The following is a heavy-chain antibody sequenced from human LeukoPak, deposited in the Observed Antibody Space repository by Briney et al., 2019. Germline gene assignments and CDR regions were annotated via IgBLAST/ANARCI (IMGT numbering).Heavy chain of an antibody. Sequence: GGSLRLSCGGSGFTFSNYAMIWVRQAPGKGLEWVSAISGSGGTTYYADSVRGRFIISRDNSKSTLYFQMNSLRGEDTAIYYCAKRSPYNSSSYYLDFWGQGTLVTVSS. J-gene: IGHJ4*02. CDR2: ISGSGGTT. D-gene: IGHD6-6*01. V-gene: IGHV3-23*01. CDR1: GFTFSNYA. CDR3: AKRSPYNSSSYYLDF.